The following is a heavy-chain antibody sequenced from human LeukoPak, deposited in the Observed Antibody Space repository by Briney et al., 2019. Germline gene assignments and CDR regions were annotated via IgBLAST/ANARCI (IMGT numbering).Heavy chain of an antibody. J-gene: IGHJ6*04. CDR3: AELGITMIGGV. V-gene: IGHV3-30*04. CDR1: GFTFSNYA. Sequence: GRSLRLSCAASGFTFSNYAMHCVRQAPGKGLEWVAVISYDGTNKYYVDSVKGRFTISRDNSKNTLYLQMNSLRAEDTAVYYCAELGITMIGGVWGKGTTVTISS. CDR2: ISYDGTNK. D-gene: IGHD3-10*02.